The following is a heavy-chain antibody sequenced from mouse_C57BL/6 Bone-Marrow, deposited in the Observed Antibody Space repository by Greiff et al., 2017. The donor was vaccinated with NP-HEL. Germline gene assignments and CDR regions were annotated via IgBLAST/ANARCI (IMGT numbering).Heavy chain of an antibody. CDR3: AREGSVTTVAYFDY. J-gene: IGHJ2*01. CDR2: TFYSGIT. Sequence: EVQRVESGPSLVRPSQTLSLTCTVTGFSINSDCYWIWIRQFPGNKLEYIGYTFYSGITYYNPSLESRTYITRDTAKNQFSLKLSSVTTEDTATYYCAREGSVTTVAYFDYWGQGTTLTVSS. V-gene: IGHV3-3*01. D-gene: IGHD1-1*01. CDR1: GFSINSDCY.